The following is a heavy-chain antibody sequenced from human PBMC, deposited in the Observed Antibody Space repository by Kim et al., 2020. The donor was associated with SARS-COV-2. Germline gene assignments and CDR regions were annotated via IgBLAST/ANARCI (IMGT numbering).Heavy chain of an antibody. Sequence: GGSLRLSCAASGFTFSSYSMNWVRQAPGKGLEWVSSISSSSYIYYADSVKGRFTISRDNAKNSLYLQMNSLRAEDTAVYYCVLEGYGGNRDYFDYWGQGTLVTVSS. V-gene: IGHV3-21*01. D-gene: IGHD2-15*01. CDR1: GFTFSSYS. CDR3: VLEGYGGNRDYFDY. J-gene: IGHJ4*02. CDR2: ISSSSYI.